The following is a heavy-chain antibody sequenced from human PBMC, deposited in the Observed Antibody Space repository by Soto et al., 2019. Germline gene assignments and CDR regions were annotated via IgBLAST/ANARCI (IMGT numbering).Heavy chain of an antibody. D-gene: IGHD3-3*01. V-gene: IGHV3-30*18. CDR3: AKGLLRFLEWPGGAFDI. J-gene: IGHJ3*02. Sequence: QGQLVESGGGVVQPGRALRLSCAASGFTFSSYGMHWVRQAPGKGLEWVAVISYDGSNKYYADSVKGRFTISRDNSKNTLYLQMNSLRAEDTAVYYCAKGLLRFLEWPGGAFDIWGQGTMVTVSS. CDR1: GFTFSSYG. CDR2: ISYDGSNK.